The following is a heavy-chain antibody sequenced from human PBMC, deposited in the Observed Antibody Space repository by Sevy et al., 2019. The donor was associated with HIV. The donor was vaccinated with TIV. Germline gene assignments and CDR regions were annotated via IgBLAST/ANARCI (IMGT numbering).Heavy chain of an antibody. J-gene: IGHJ3*02. CDR2: INPSRAST. CDR3: ARGGAILVGPRDDFDI. Sequence: ASVKVSCKASGYTFTNYYIHWVRQAPGQGLEWMGVINPSRASTIYPQNFQGRVTMTRDTSTSTVYMELSSLRSEDTAVYYCARGGAILVGPRDDFDIWGQGTMVTVSS. D-gene: IGHD2-8*02. V-gene: IGHV1-46*01. CDR1: GYTFTNYY.